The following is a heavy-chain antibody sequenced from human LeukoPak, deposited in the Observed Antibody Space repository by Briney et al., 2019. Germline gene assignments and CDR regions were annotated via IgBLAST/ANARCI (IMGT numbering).Heavy chain of an antibody. V-gene: IGHV3-21*01. J-gene: IGHJ4*02. Sequence: TPGGSLRLSCAASGFSFSTYSMNWVRQAPGKGLEWISSISSTGSYIYYGASVKGRFTISRDNAKNSFYLQMNSLRVEDTAVYFCVRIIEEEDRYTYGHAGYFDSWGQGVLVTVSS. D-gene: IGHD5-18*01. CDR2: ISSTGSYI. CDR3: VRIIEEEDRYTYGHAGYFDS. CDR1: GFSFSTYS.